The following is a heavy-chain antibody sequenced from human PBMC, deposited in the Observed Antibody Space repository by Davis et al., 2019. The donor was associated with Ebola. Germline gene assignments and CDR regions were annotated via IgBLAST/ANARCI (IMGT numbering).Heavy chain of an antibody. CDR1: GGSISSYY. V-gene: IGHV4-39*01. Sequence: PSETLSLTCTVSGGSISSYYWGWIRQPPGKGLEWIGSIYYSGSTYYNPSLKSRVTISVDTSKNQFSLKLSSVTAADTAVYYCEVVVTQSGIDYWGQGTLVTVSS. CDR2: IYYSGST. J-gene: IGHJ4*02. D-gene: IGHD3-22*01. CDR3: EVVVTQSGIDY.